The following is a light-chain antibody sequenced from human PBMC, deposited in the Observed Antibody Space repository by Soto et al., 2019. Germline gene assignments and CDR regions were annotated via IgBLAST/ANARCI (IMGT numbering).Light chain of an antibody. CDR1: SSDVGGYNY. CDR2: EVS. Sequence: QSVLTQPASVSGSPGQSITISCTGTSSDVGGYNYVSWYQQHPGKAPKLMLYEVSYRPSGVSNRFSGSKSGNTASLTISGLQAEDEADYYCSSYTTSSSLVFGSGTKVTVL. CDR3: SSYTTSSSLV. V-gene: IGLV2-14*01. J-gene: IGLJ1*01.